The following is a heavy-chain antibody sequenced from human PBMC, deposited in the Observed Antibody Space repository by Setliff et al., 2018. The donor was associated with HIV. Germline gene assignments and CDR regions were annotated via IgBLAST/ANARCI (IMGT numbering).Heavy chain of an antibody. D-gene: IGHD2-21*02. CDR2: IYYSGNT. CDR1: GVSMSSSNW. CDR3: ARGVVTPHYYYYMDV. Sequence: SGVSMSSSNWWSWFRQSPGKGLEWIGEIYYSGNTNYNPSLKSRVTISVDKSKSQFSLRLPSVTAADTAVYFCARGVVTPHYYYYMDVWGKGTTVTVSS. V-gene: IGHV4-4*01. J-gene: IGHJ6*03.